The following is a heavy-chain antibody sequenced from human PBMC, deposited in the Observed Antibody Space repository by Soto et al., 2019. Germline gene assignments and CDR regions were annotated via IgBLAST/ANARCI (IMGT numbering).Heavy chain of an antibody. CDR2: IYSGGST. CDR3: AREGYYYGMDV. Sequence: VGSLRLSCAASGFTVSSNYMSWVRQAPGKGLEWVSVIYSGGSTYYADSVKGRFTISRDNSKNTLYLQMNSLRAEDTAVYYCAREGYYYGMDVWGQGTTVTVSS. J-gene: IGHJ6*02. CDR1: GFTVSSNY. V-gene: IGHV3-53*01.